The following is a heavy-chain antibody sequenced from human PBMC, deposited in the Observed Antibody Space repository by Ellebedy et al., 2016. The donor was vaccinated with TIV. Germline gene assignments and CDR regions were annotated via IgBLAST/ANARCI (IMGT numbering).Heavy chain of an antibody. CDR3: TKARDRSLDQ. Sequence: MPSETLSLTCTVSGGSINSFFCSWIRQAPGRGLEWLWYVFYTGNTYYNPSLRSRVAMSVDKSKNQFSLSLTSVTAADTAVYYCTKARDRSLDQWGQGTLVTVSS. CDR2: VFYTGNT. CDR1: GGSINSFF. D-gene: IGHD1-14*01. J-gene: IGHJ4*02. V-gene: IGHV4-59*12.